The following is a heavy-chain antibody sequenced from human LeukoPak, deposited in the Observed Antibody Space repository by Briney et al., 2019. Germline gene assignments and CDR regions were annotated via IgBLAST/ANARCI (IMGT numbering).Heavy chain of an antibody. CDR3: ARNPNWTPTPGYFQH. J-gene: IGHJ1*01. D-gene: IGHD1-1*01. CDR2: ISSSGSTI. Sequence: GGSLRLSCAASGFTFSDYYMSWIRQAPGKGLEWVSYISSSGSTIYYADSVKGRFTISRDNAKNSLYLQMNSLRAEDTAVYYCARNPNWTPTPGYFQHWGQGTLVTVSS. CDR1: GFTFSDYY. V-gene: IGHV3-11*04.